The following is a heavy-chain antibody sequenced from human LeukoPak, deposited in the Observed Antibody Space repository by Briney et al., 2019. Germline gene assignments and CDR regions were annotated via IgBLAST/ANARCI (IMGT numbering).Heavy chain of an antibody. V-gene: IGHV4-59*01. J-gene: IGHJ4*02. Sequence: PSETLSLTCTVSGGSISSYCWSWIRQPPGKGLEWIGYIYYSGSTNYNPSLKSRVTISVDTSKNQFSLKLSSVTAADTAVYYCARGYYDSFFDYWGQGTLVTVSS. CDR1: GGSISSYC. CDR2: IYYSGST. CDR3: ARGYYDSFFDY. D-gene: IGHD3-22*01.